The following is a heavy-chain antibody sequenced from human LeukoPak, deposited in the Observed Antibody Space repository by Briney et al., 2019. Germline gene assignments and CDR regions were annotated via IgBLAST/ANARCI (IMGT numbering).Heavy chain of an antibody. J-gene: IGHJ6*03. D-gene: IGHD1-7*01. V-gene: IGHV3-23*01. CDR1: GFTFSSYA. CDR2: ISGSGGST. CDR3: ASRTGTTAYYYYYYYMDV. Sequence: QPGGSLRLSCAASGFTFSSYAMSWVRQAPGKGLEWVSAISGSGGSTYYADSVKGRFTISRDNSKNTLYLQMNSLRAEDTAVYYCASRTGTTAYYYYYYYMDVWGKGTTVTVSS.